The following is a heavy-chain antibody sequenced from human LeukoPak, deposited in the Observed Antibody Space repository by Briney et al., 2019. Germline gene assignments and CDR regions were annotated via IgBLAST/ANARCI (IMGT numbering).Heavy chain of an antibody. V-gene: IGHV3-23*01. CDR1: GFTFSTYA. CDR2: ISINGGST. Sequence: GGSLRLSCAASGFTFSTYAMSWVRQAPGKGLEWVSIISINGGSTYYADSVKGRFTISRDNSKNTLYLQMDSLRVEDTAVYYCANGGRAVTSAYWGQGTLVTVSS. D-gene: IGHD4-17*01. J-gene: IGHJ4*02. CDR3: ANGGRAVTSAY.